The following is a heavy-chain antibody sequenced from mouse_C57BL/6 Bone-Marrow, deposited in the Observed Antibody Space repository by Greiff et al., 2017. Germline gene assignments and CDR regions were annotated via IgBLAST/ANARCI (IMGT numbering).Heavy chain of an antibody. D-gene: IGHD3-2*02. Sequence: EVKLVESGGDLVKPGGSLKLSCAASGFTFSSYGMSWVRQTPDKRLEWVATISSGGSYPYYPDSVKGRFTISRDNAKNTLYLQMSSLKSEDTAMYYCARLDSSGPFAYWGQGTLVTVSA. J-gene: IGHJ3*01. V-gene: IGHV5-6*01. CDR3: ARLDSSGPFAY. CDR1: GFTFSSYG. CDR2: ISSGGSYP.